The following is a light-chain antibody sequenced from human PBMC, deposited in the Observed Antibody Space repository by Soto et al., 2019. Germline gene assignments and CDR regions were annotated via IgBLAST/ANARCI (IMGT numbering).Light chain of an antibody. CDR2: EVS. V-gene: IGLV2-14*01. Sequence: QSALTQPASVSGSPGQSITISCTGTSSDVGAYNYVSWYQQHPGKAPKLLISEVSNRPSGVPNRFSGSKSGNTASLTISGLQAEDEADYFCSSYTITTTQVFGGGTQLTVL. CDR3: SSYTITTTQV. J-gene: IGLJ2*01. CDR1: SSDVGAYNY.